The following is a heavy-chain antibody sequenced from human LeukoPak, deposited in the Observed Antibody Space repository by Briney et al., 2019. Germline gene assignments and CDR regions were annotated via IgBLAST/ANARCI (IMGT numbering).Heavy chain of an antibody. CDR1: GYTFTSYD. Sequence: GASVKVSCKASGYTFTSYDINWVRHATGQGLEWMGWMSPNSGDTGYAQKFQGRVTMTRDTSTSTVYMELSSLRSEDTAVYYCARLTVTTAGYYFDYWGQGTLVTVSS. CDR3: ARLTVTTAGYYFDY. CDR2: MSPNSGDT. J-gene: IGHJ4*02. D-gene: IGHD4-17*01. V-gene: IGHV1-8*01.